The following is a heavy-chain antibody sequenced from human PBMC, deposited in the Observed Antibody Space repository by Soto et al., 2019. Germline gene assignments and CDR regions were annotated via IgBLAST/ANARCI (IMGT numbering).Heavy chain of an antibody. V-gene: IGHV5-51*01. CDR1: GYSFTSYW. D-gene: IGHD2-15*01. CDR3: ARRGYCSGGSCYLFDY. J-gene: IGHJ4*02. Sequence: GESLKISCKGSGYSFTSYWIGWVRQMPGKGLEWMGIIYPGDSDTRYSPSFQGQVTISADKSISTAYPQWSSLKASDTAMYYCARRGYCSGGSCYLFDYWGQGTLVTVSS. CDR2: IYPGDSDT.